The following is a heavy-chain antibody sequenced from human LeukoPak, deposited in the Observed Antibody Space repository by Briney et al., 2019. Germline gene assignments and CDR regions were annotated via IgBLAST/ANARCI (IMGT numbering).Heavy chain of an antibody. J-gene: IGHJ4*02. CDR1: GGSISSGDYY. Sequence: PSETLSLTCPVSGGSISSGDYYWSWIRQPPGKGLEWIGYIYYSGSTYYNPSLKSRVTISVDTSKNQFSLKLSSVTAADTAVYYCARVGDFWSGYPLGSDYWGQGTLVTVSS. V-gene: IGHV4-30-4*08. CDR3: ARVGDFWSGYPLGSDY. CDR2: IYYSGST. D-gene: IGHD3-3*01.